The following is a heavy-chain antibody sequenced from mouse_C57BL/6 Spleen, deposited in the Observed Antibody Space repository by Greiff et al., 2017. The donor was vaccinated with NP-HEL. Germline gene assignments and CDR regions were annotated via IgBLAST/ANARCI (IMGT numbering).Heavy chain of an antibody. CDR3: ARASTAQAAWFAY. CDR2: ISDGGSYT. J-gene: IGHJ3*01. Sequence: EVKVVESGGGLVKPGGSLKLSCAASGFTFSSYAMSWVRQTPEKRLEWVATISDGGSYTYYPDNVKGRFTISRDNAKNNLYLQMSHLKSEDTAMYYCARASTAQAAWFAYWGQGTLVTVSA. D-gene: IGHD3-2*02. CDR1: GFTFSSYA. V-gene: IGHV5-4*03.